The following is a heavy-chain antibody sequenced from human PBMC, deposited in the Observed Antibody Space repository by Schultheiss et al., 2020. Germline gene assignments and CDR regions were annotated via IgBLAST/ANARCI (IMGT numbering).Heavy chain of an antibody. CDR2: ISAYNGNT. V-gene: IGHV1-18*01. CDR3: ARMDHYYYDSSGYYPRSADY. J-gene: IGHJ4*02. D-gene: IGHD3-22*01. CDR1: GYTFTSYG. Sequence: KVSCKASGYTFTSYGISWVRQAPGQGLEWMGWISAYNGNTNYAQKLQGRVTITADESTSTAYMELSSLRSEDTAVYYCARMDHYYYDSSGYYPRSADYWGQGTLVNGYS.